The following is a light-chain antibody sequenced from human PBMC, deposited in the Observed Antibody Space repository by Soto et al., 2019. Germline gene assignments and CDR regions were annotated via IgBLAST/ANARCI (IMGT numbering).Light chain of an antibody. CDR3: QSYDSSLSGWV. CDR1: SSDIGGYNY. Sequence: QSALTQPASVSGSPGQSITISCTGTSSDIGGYNYVSWYQQHPGKVPKLMIFEVSNRPSGVPDRFSGSKSGTSASLAITGLQAEDEADYYCQSYDSSLSGWVFGGGTQLTVL. V-gene: IGLV2-14*01. J-gene: IGLJ3*02. CDR2: EVS.